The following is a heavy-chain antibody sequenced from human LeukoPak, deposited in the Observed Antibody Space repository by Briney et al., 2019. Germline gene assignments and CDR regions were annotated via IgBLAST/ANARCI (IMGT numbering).Heavy chain of an antibody. CDR1: GFTFSSYS. CDR2: ISGSGGST. Sequence: QTGGSLRLSCAASGFTFSSYSMNWVRQAPGKGLEWVSAISGSGGSTYYADSVKGRFTISRDNSKNTLYLQMNSLRAEDTAVYYCAKSRFVDSSGYYLTFDYWGQGTLVTVSS. CDR3: AKSRFVDSSGYYLTFDY. V-gene: IGHV3-23*01. D-gene: IGHD3-22*01. J-gene: IGHJ4*02.